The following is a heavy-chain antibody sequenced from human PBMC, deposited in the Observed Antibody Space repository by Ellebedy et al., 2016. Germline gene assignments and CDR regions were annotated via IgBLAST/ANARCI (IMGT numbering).Heavy chain of an antibody. D-gene: IGHD1-14*01. CDR2: IIPIFGTA. CDR3: ARNPGAYYYYMDV. V-gene: IGHV1-69*05. Sequence: SVKVSCXASGGTFSSYAISWVRQAPGQGLEWMGGIIPIFGTANYAQKFQGRVTMTRDTSTSTVYMELSSLRSEDTAVYYCARNPGAYYYYMDVWGKGTTVTVSS. J-gene: IGHJ6*03. CDR1: GGTFSSYA.